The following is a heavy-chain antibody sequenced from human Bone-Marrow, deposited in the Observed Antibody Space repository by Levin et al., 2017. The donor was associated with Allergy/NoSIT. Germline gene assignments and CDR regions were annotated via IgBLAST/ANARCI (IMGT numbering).Heavy chain of an antibody. V-gene: IGHV1-2*02. CDR1: GYTFTGYY. CDR3: AREFRWDILTGSKKNGHHYFDY. D-gene: IGHD3-9*01. CDR2: INPNSGGT. J-gene: IGHJ4*02. Sequence: GESLKISCKASGYTFTGYYMHWVRQAPGQGLEWMGWINPNSGGTNYAQKFQGRVTMTRDTSISTAYMELSRLRSDDTAVYYCAREFRWDILTGSKKNGHHYFDYWGQGTLVTVSS.